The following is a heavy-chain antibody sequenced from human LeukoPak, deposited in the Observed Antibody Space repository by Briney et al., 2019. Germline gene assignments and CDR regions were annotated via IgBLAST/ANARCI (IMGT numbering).Heavy chain of an antibody. CDR2: IYPGDSDT. V-gene: IGHV5-51*01. CDR1: GYTFSNYW. CDR3: ARLGTPYYYYYMDV. D-gene: IGHD1-1*01. J-gene: IGHJ6*03. Sequence: GESLKISFQGSGYTFSNYWIAWVRHMPGNGLEWMGIIYPGDSDTKYSPSFQGQVSISADKSFNTAYLQWRSVEASDTAIYYCARLGTPYYYYYMDVWGRGTTVTVSS.